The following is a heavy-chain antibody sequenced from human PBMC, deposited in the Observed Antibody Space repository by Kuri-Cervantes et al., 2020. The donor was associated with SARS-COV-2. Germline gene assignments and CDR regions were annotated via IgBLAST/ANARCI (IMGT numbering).Heavy chain of an antibody. J-gene: IGHJ3*02. CDR2: ISYDGSNK. Sequence: GESLKISCAVSGFTFTSHAMHWVRQAPGKGLEWVALISYDGSNKFYADSVKGRFTISRDNAKNSLYLQMNSLRAEDTAVYYCARALVNIAEIDAFDIWGQGTMVTVSS. CDR3: ARALVNIAEIDAFDI. CDR1: GFTFTSHA. V-gene: IGHV3-30*03. D-gene: IGHD3-10*01.